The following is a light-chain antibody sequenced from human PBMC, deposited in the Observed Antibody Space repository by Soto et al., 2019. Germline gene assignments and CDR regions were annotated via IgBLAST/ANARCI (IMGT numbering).Light chain of an antibody. CDR2: WAS. CDR1: QSVLYSSNNKNY. V-gene: IGKV4-1*01. CDR3: QQYFTSHT. J-gene: IGKJ5*01. Sequence: DIVMTQSPDSLAVSLGERAAINCKSSQSVLYSSNNKNYLAWYQQKPGQPPKLLIYWASTRESGVPDRFSGSGSGTDFTLTISSLQAEDMAVYYCQQYFTSHTFGQGTRLEIK.